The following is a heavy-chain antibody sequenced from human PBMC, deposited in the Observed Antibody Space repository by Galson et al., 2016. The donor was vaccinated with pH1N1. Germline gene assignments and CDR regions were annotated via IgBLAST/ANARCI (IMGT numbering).Heavy chain of an antibody. D-gene: IGHD3-9*01. CDR3: AKVRGFLSGYMDV. J-gene: IGHJ6*04. CDR1: GFTFDDSA. V-gene: IGHV3-9*01. Sequence: SLRLSCAASGFTFDDSAMHWVRQAPGKGLEWVSGISWNSGTTGYADSVQGRFTVSRDNVKHSLYLQMNSLRPEDTALYYCAKVRGFLSGYMDVWGKGTTVTVS. CDR2: ISWNSGTT.